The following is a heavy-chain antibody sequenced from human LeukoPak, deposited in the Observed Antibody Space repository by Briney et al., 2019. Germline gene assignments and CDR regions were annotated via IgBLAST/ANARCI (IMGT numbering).Heavy chain of an antibody. D-gene: IGHD1-26*01. J-gene: IGHJ4*02. Sequence: SETLSLTCTVSGGSISSYYGTWIRQPPGKGLEWIGYIYYSGSTNYNPSLKIPVTISVDTSKNQYSLKLTSVTAADTAVYYCARRVNSGYFDYCGQGTLVTVSS. CDR3: ARRVNSGYFDY. CDR2: IYYSGST. CDR1: GGSISSYY. V-gene: IGHV4-59*01.